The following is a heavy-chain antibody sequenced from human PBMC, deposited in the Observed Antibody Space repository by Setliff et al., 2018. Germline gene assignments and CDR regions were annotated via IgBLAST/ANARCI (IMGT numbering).Heavy chain of an antibody. Sequence: ASVKVSCKTSDYNFITLGINWVRQAPGQGLEWVGWISPYSGKTDYAQKFQDRVIMTIDPSTTTAYMELKTLRSDDTAVYYCARGRGPDIVVTIPGDYWGQGTQVTVSS. CDR1: DYNFITLG. CDR3: ARGRGPDIVVTIPGDY. V-gene: IGHV1-18*01. CDR2: ISPYSGKT. D-gene: IGHD2-15*01. J-gene: IGHJ4*02.